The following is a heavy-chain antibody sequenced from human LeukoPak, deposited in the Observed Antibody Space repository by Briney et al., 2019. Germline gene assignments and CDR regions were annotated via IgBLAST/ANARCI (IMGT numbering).Heavy chain of an antibody. CDR2: IYSGGST. D-gene: IGHD5/OR15-5a*01. J-gene: IGHJ3*02. Sequence: GGSLRPSCAASGFTFSSYAMSWVRQAPGKGLEWVSIIYSGGSTYYADSVKGRFTISRDNSKNTLYLQMNSLRAEDTAVYYCARSNDAFDIWGQGTMVTVSS. CDR1: GFTFSSYA. V-gene: IGHV3-53*01. CDR3: ARSNDAFDI.